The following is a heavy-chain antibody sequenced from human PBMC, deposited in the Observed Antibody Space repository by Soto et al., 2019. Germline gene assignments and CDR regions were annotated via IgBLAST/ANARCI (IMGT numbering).Heavy chain of an antibody. J-gene: IGHJ4*02. CDR1: GYTFISYG. CDR3: AREGYTYSAIDY. V-gene: IGHV1-18*01. CDR2: ISANTGKT. Sequence: ASVKVSCKASGYTFISYGITWVRQAPGQGLEWMGWISANTGKTNYVQKFEDRLSLTADTSTSTAYMELRSLTSDDTAVYFCAREGYTYSAIDYWGQGTLVTVSS. D-gene: IGHD5-18*01.